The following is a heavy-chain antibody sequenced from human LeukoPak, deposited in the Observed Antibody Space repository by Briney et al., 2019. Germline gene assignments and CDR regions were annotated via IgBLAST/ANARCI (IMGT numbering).Heavy chain of an antibody. CDR1: GFTFSSYA. V-gene: IGHV3-23*01. D-gene: IGHD3-10*01. CDR3: AKASAGGRGYYYGSGSYSPPNY. Sequence: GGSLRLSCAASGFTFSSYAMSWVRQAPGKGLEWVSAISGSGGSTYYADSVKGRFTISRDNSKNTLYLQMNSLRAEDTAVYYCAKASAGGRGYYYGSGSYSPPNYWGRGTLVTVSS. J-gene: IGHJ4*02. CDR2: ISGSGGST.